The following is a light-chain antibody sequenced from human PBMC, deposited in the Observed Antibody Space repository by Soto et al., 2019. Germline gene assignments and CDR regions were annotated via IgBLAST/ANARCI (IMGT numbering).Light chain of an antibody. CDR3: SSWDGSLSGYV. CDR2: NNN. Sequence: QSVLAQPPSASGTPGQGVTIPCSGSSSNIGSNYVYWYQQLPGTAPKLLIYNNNQRPSGVPDRFSASKSGTSASLAIRGLRSDDEADYYCSSWDGSLSGYVFGAGTKVTVL. CDR1: SSNIGSNY. V-gene: IGLV1-47*02. J-gene: IGLJ1*01.